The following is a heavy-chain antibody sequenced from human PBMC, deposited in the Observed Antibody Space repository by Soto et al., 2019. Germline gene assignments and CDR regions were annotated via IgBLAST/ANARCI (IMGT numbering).Heavy chain of an antibody. CDR1: GGSISSSSYY. CDR2: IYYSGRT. D-gene: IGHD6-13*01. Sequence: QLQLQESGPGLVKPSETLSLTYTVSGGSISSSSYYWGWIRQPPGKGLDWIGSIYYSGRTYYNPSLKSRVTISVDTSKTQFPLKLSSVTAADTAVYSCARPLEPAAGTNWCDPWGQGTLVTVSS. V-gene: IGHV4-39*01. CDR3: ARPLEPAAGTNWCDP. J-gene: IGHJ5*02.